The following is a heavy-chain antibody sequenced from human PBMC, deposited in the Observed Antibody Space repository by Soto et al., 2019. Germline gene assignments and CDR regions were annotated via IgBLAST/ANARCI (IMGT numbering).Heavy chain of an antibody. Sequence: ASVNVSCKASGYTFTSYYMHWVRQAPGQGLERKGIINPSGGSTSYAQKFQGRVTMTRDTSTSTVYMELSSLRSEDTAVYYCARDQGDDIVVVPAAIPSAFDIWGQGTMVTVSS. D-gene: IGHD2-2*01. V-gene: IGHV1-46*03. CDR1: GYTFTSYY. CDR2: INPSGGST. J-gene: IGHJ3*02. CDR3: ARDQGDDIVVVPAAIPSAFDI.